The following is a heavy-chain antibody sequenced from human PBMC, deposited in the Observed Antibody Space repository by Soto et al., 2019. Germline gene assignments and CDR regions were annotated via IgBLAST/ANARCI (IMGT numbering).Heavy chain of an antibody. J-gene: IGHJ5*02. CDR2: SYYSGTT. D-gene: IGHD1-20*01. CDR3: TRRYNWNDTYLDP. Sequence: PSETLSLTCTVSGASISVHSYYWTWIRQPPGKGLEWIGSSYYSGTTYFNPSLKSRATISVDTSKNQFSLRLTSVTAADTAIYYCTRRYNWNDTYLDPWGPGALVTVSS. CDR1: GASISVHSYY. V-gene: IGHV4-39*01.